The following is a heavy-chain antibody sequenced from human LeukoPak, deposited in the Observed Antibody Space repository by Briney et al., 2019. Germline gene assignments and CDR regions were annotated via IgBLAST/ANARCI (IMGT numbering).Heavy chain of an antibody. CDR3: ARGDDSSAYRSLGY. CDR2: IKQDGSAK. D-gene: IGHD3-22*01. CDR1: GFTFSNYW. V-gene: IGHV3-7*04. Sequence: GGSLRLSCEASGFTFSNYWMSWVRQAPGKGLEWVATIKQDGSAKYYVGSVKGRFTISRDNAKNSLYLQMDSLRVADTAMYYCARGDDSSAYRSLGYWGQGTLVTVSS. J-gene: IGHJ4*02.